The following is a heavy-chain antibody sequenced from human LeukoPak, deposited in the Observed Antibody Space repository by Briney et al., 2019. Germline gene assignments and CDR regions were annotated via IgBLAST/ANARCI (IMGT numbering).Heavy chain of an antibody. CDR2: IWYDGSNK. V-gene: IGHV3-33*01. CDR3: ARQRQLLTLDY. J-gene: IGHJ4*02. Sequence: PGGSLRLSCAASGFTFSSYGMHWVRQAPGKGLEWVAVIWYDGSNKYYADSVKGRFTISRDNSKNTLYLQMNSLRAEDTAVYYCARQRQLLTLDYWGQGTLVTVSS. CDR1: GFTFSSYG. D-gene: IGHD2-2*01.